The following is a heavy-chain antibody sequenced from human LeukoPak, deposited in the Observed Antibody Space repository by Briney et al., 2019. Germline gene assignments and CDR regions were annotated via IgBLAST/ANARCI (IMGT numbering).Heavy chain of an antibody. D-gene: IGHD6-13*01. CDR3: AKDFDGSTWFGRNYMDV. CDR2: ISGSGGST. J-gene: IGHJ6*03. Sequence: GSLRLSCAASGFTFSSYAMCWVRQAPGKGLEWVSGISGSGGSTHYLGSVKGRFTISRDNSKNTLYLQMNSLRAEDTAVYYCAKDFDGSTWFGRNYMDVWGKGTTVTVSS. CDR1: GFTFSSYA. V-gene: IGHV3-23*01.